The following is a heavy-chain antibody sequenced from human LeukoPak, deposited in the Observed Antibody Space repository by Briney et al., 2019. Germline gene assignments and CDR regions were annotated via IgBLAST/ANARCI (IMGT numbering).Heavy chain of an antibody. D-gene: IGHD3-10*01. CDR1: GFSLTTTGMC. Sequence: ESGPTLANPTQTLTLTCTFSGFSLTTTGMCVSWIRQPPGKALEWLALLDWCGVEYYSTSLKTRLTISRDTSKNQVVLTMTNMDPVDTGTYYCARMHSTMIRGVHDAFDIWGQGTMVTVSS. J-gene: IGHJ3*02. CDR3: ARMHSTMIRGVHDAFDI. CDR2: LDWCGVE. V-gene: IGHV2-70*01.